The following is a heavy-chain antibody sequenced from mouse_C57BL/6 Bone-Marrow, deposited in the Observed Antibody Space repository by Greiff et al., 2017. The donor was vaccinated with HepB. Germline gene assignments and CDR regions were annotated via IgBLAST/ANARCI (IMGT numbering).Heavy chain of an antibody. V-gene: IGHV1-82*01. CDR3: AREGNGYDY. CDR1: GYAFSSSW. D-gene: IGHD2-2*01. J-gene: IGHJ2*01. Sequence: QVQLNQSGPELVKPGASVKISCKASGYAFSSSWMNWVKQRPGKGLEWIGRIYPGDGDTNYNGKFKGKATLTADKSSSTAYMQLSSLTSEDSAVYFCAREGNGYDYWGQGTTLTVSS. CDR2: IYPGDGDT.